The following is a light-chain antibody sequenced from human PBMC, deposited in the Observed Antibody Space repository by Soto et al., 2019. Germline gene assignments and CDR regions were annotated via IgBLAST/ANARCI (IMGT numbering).Light chain of an antibody. Sequence: QSALTQPPSASGSPGQSVTISCTGTSSDVGDYNSVSWYQQHPGKAPKLMIYEVSKRPSGVPDRFSGSKSGNTASLTVSGLQAEDEADYYCSSYAGSNNLVFGGGTKVTVL. J-gene: IGLJ2*01. CDR3: SSYAGSNNLV. CDR1: SSDVGDYNS. CDR2: EVS. V-gene: IGLV2-8*01.